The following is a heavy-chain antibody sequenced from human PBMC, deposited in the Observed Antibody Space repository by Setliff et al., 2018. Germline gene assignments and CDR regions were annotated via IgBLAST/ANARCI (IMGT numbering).Heavy chain of an antibody. CDR3: ARGRMRGSCSGPSCTYDPFDI. V-gene: IGHV4-4*07. Sequence: SETLSLTCTVSGGSTNNYHWTWIRQPAGKGLEWIGRLYPNGNTNYNPSLKRRVNMSADSSKNNLSLRLKYVTAADTAVYYCARGRMRGSCSGPSCTYDPFDIWGQGTPVTVS. D-gene: IGHD2-2*01. CDR1: GGSTNNYH. J-gene: IGHJ3*02. CDR2: LYPNGNT.